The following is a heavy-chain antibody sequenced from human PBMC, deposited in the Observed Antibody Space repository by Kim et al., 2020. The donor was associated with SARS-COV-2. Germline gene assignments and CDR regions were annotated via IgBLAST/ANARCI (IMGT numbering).Heavy chain of an antibody. D-gene: IGHD2-2*01. V-gene: IGHV4-61*01. Sequence: SETLSLTCTVSGGSVSSGSYYWSWIRQPPGKGLEWIGYIYYSGSTNCNPSLKSRVTISVDTSKNQFSLNLSSVTAADTAVYYCARASFCSSTTCYANLPPYSYGMDVWGQGTTVTVSS. CDR3: ARASFCSSTTCYANLPPYSYGMDV. J-gene: IGHJ6*02. CDR1: GGSVSSGSYY. CDR2: IYYSGST.